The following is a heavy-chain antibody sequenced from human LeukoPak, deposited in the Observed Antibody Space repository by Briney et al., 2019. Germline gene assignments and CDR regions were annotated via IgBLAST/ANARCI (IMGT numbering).Heavy chain of an antibody. CDR2: IPFHGGVT. V-gene: IGHV3-64*01. D-gene: IGHD1-26*01. J-gene: IGHJ6*03. CDR1: GFTFSAFS. CDR3: ATWGDSGTYDHYYMDG. Sequence: GGTLRLSCAASGFTFSAFSMHWVRQAPGKGLEYVSSIPFHGGVTHYAISLKDRFTIYRDNSKNILYLQMDSLRAEDMAVYYCATWGDSGTYDHYYMDGWGKGTTVTVSS.